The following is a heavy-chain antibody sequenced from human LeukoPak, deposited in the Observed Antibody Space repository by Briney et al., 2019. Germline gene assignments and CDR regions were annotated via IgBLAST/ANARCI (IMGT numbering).Heavy chain of an antibody. V-gene: IGHV4-59*01. Sequence: PETLSLTCSVSGGSISSYYCTWIRQPPGKGLEWIGYIYYSGSINYNPSLKSRITMSLDTSKNQFSLKLSSVTAADTAVYYCARGNWGYYFDYWGQGTLVTVSS. CDR1: GGSISSYY. D-gene: IGHD3-16*01. J-gene: IGHJ4*02. CDR3: ARGNWGYYFDY. CDR2: IYYSGSI.